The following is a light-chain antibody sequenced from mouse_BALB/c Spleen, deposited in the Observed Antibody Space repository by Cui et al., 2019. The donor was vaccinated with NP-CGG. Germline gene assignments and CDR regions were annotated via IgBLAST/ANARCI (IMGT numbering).Light chain of an antibody. J-gene: IGLJ1*01. CDR2: CTN. CDR1: IGAVTTSNY. Sequence: QDVVTQESALNTSPGETVTLTCRSSIGAVTTSNYANWVQEKPDHLFNGLIGCTNNRAPGVPARFSGSLIGDKAALTITGAQTEDEAIYFCVLWYSNHWVFGGGTKLTVL. CDR3: VLWYSNHWV. V-gene: IGLV1*01.